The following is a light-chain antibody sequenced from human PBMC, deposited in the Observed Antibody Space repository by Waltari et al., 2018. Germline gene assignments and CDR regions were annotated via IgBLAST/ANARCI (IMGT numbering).Light chain of an antibody. J-gene: IGLJ2*01. CDR3: QVWDSGSDHVL. Sequence: SYVATQPPSVSVAPGQPATITCGVNNIGSKNVHWYQQKPGQAPGLVISYDSDRPSGIPERISGSNAGNTATLTISRVEAGDEADYYCQVWDSGSDHVLFGGGTKLTVL. CDR1: NIGSKN. V-gene: IGLV3-21*04. CDR2: YDS.